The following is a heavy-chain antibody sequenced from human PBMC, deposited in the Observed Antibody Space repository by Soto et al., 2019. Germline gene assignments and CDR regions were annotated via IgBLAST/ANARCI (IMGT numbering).Heavy chain of an antibody. D-gene: IGHD3-10*01. Sequence: SETLSLTCTVSGGSISSYYWSWIRQPPGKGLEWIGYIYYSGSTNHNPSLKSRVTISVDTSKNQFSLKLSSVTAADTAVYYCARGHYYGSGSYHNWFDPWGQGTLVTVSS. J-gene: IGHJ5*02. CDR1: GGSISSYY. V-gene: IGHV4-59*01. CDR3: ARGHYYGSGSYHNWFDP. CDR2: IYYSGST.